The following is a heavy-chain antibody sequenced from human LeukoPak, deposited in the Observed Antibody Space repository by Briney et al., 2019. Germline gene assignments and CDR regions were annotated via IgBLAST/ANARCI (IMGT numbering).Heavy chain of an antibody. V-gene: IGHV3-30*02. Sequence: TGGSLRLSCAASGFTFSSYGMHWVRQAPGKGLEWVAFIRYDGSNKYYADSVKGRFTISRDNSKNTLYLQMNSLRAEDTAVYYCANGATPGWYFDLWGRGTLVTVSS. D-gene: IGHD4/OR15-4a*01. J-gene: IGHJ2*01. CDR2: IRYDGSNK. CDR3: ANGATPGWYFDL. CDR1: GFTFSSYG.